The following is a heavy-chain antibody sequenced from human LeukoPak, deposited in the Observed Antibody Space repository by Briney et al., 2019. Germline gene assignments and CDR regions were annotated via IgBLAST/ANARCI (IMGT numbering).Heavy chain of an antibody. CDR2: LYHDGGT. D-gene: IGHD3-10*01. V-gene: IGHV3-53*01. CDR3: VHGWASYGSGSSKFFDY. Sequence: GGSLRLSCAASGFTVSSNYMSWVRQAPGKGLEYVSVLYHDGGTYSADSVKGRFTISRDNSKNTLYLQMNSLRVEDTAMYYCVHGWASYGSGSSKFFDYWGQGSLVTVSS. CDR1: GFTVSSNY. J-gene: IGHJ4*02.